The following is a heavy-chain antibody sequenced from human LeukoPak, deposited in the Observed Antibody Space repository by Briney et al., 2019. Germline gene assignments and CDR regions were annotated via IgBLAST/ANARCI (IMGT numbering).Heavy chain of an antibody. V-gene: IGHV3-73*01. Sequence: GGPLRLSCAASGFPFSGSAMHWLRQASGKGLEWVGSIRSKANSYPTAYAASVKGRFTNSRDDSKNTAYLQMNSLKTEDTGVYYCTRTVGYSYGSGYWGQGTLVTVSS. J-gene: IGHJ4*02. D-gene: IGHD5-18*01. CDR3: TRTVGYSYGSGY. CDR2: IRSKANSYPT. CDR1: GFPFSGSA.